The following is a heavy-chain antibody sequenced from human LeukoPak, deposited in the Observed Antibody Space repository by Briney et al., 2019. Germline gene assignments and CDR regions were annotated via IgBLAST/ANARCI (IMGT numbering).Heavy chain of an antibody. CDR2: IYGDGRNI. CDR1: GFTFRSYL. J-gene: IGHJ6*02. Sequence: GGSLRLSCLASGFTFRSYLVHWVRQDSREGLVLVLRIYGDGRNINYADSVRGRFTISRDNAKNTLYLQMNTLRVEDTAVYYCTRDLMDYDVSTGLHHYYMDVWGQGTTVTVSS. V-gene: IGHV3-74*01. CDR3: TRDLMDYDVSTGLHHYYMDV. D-gene: IGHD3-9*01.